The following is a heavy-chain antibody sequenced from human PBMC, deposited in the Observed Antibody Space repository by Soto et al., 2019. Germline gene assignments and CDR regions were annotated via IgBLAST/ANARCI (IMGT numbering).Heavy chain of an antibody. D-gene: IGHD1-26*01. CDR3: ARVVGGSYYPGVVNFDF. V-gene: IGHV3-7*03. CDR1: GFTFRAYW. CDR2: IRQEGRQI. J-gene: IGHJ4*02. Sequence: GGSLRLPCEASGFTFRAYWLIWVRQAPGRGLEGVANIRQEGRQINSVDSVKGRFTISRDNAKNSLFFHGNSLRAEDTALNYVARVVGGSYYPGVVNFDFWGQGALVNVSS.